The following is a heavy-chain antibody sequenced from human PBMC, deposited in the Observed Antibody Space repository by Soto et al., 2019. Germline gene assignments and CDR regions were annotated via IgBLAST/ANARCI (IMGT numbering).Heavy chain of an antibody. Sequence: GGSLRLSCAASGFNFDDHAMNWVRLAPGKGLEWVSGISANGAFDGYANSVRGRFTISRDNAKNSLFLQMNSLRREDTAVYYCAREMGEYSYGYGSGNFDLWGRGTLVTIPS. CDR1: GFNFDDHA. V-gene: IGHV3-9*01. CDR3: AREMGEYSYGYGSGNFDL. J-gene: IGHJ2*01. D-gene: IGHD5-18*01. CDR2: ISANGAFD.